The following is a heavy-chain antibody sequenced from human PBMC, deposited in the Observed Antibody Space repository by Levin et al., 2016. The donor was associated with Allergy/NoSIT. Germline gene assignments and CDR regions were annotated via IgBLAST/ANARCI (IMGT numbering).Heavy chain of an antibody. CDR1: GGSVSSGSYY. Sequence: GSLRLSCTVSGGSVSSGSYYWSWIRQPPGKGLEWIGYIYYSGSTNYNPSLKSRVTISVDTSKNQFSLKLSSVTAADTAVYYCARDRRDYYDTGNWYFDLWGRGTLVTVSS. D-gene: IGHD3-22*01. CDR3: ARDRRDYYDTGNWYFDL. V-gene: IGHV4-61*01. CDR2: IYYSGST. J-gene: IGHJ2*01.